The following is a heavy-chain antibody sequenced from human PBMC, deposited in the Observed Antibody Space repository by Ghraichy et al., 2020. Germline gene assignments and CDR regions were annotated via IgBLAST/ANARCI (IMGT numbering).Heavy chain of an antibody. CDR3: AIDYSNWRKLLPAPYYYYYYMDV. J-gene: IGHJ6*03. D-gene: IGHD4-11*01. CDR1: GGSISSSSYY. CDR2: IYYSGST. V-gene: IGHV4-39*07. Sequence: SETLSLTCTVSGGSISSSSYYWGWIRQPPGKGLEWIGSIYYSGSTYYNPSLKSRVTISVDTSKNQFSLKLSSVTAADTAVYYCAIDYSNWRKLLPAPYYYYYYMDVWGKGTTVTVSS.